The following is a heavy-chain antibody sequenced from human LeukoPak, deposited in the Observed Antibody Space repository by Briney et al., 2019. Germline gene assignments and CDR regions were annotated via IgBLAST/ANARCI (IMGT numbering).Heavy chain of an antibody. V-gene: IGHV3-74*01. Sequence: PGGSLRLSCAASGFTFSSYCMHWVRQDPGKGLVWVSRINGDGSSTSYADSVKGRFTISRDNAKNTLFLQMNSLRVEDTAVYYCAELGIPMIGGVWGKGTTVTISS. CDR1: GFTFSSYC. CDR3: AELGIPMIGGV. J-gene: IGHJ6*04. CDR2: INGDGSST. D-gene: IGHD3-10*02.